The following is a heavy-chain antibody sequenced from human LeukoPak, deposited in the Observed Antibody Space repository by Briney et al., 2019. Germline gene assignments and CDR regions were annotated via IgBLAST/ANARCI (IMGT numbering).Heavy chain of an antibody. CDR1: GYTFTGYY. J-gene: IGHJ2*01. V-gene: IGHV1-2*02. CDR3: ARDSSGYYFKSSWYFDL. D-gene: IGHD3-22*01. Sequence: ASVKVSCKASGYTFTGYYMYWVRQAPGQGLEWMGWINPNSGGTNYAQKFQGRVTMTRDTSISTAYMELSRLRSDDTAVYYCARDSSGYYFKSSWYFDLWGRGTLVTVSS. CDR2: INPNSGGT.